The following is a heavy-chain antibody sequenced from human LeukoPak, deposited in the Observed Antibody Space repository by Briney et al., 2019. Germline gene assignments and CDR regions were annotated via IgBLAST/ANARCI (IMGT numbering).Heavy chain of an antibody. CDR1: GGTFSSYA. D-gene: IGHD5-24*01. CDR3: ARDGDGLTYYFDY. V-gene: IGHV1-69*13. Sequence: GASVKVSCKASGGTFSSYAISWVRQAPGQGLEWMGGVIPIFGTANCAQKFQGRVTITADESTSTAYMELSSLRSEHTAVYYCARDGDGLTYYFDYWGQGTLVTVSS. CDR2: VIPIFGTA. J-gene: IGHJ4*02.